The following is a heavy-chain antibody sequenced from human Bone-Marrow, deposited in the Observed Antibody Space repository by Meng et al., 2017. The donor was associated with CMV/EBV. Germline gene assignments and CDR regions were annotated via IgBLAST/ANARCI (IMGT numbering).Heavy chain of an antibody. J-gene: IGHJ5*02. CDR2: INPNSGGT. CDR1: GYTFTGYY. D-gene: IGHD6-13*01. V-gene: IGHV1-2*02. CDR3: AFASYSSSLTPQFDP. Sequence: ASVKVSCKASGYTFTGYYMHWVRQAPGQGLEWMGWINPNSGGTNYAQKFQGRVTMTRDTSTSTVYMELSSLRSEDTAVYYCAFASYSSSLTPQFDPWGQGTLVTVSS.